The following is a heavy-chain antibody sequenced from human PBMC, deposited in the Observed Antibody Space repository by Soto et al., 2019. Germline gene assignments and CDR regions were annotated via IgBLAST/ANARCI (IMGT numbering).Heavy chain of an antibody. CDR1: GGTFSSYA. CDR2: IIPIFGTA. Sequence: QVQLVQSGAEVKKPGSSVKVSCKASGGTFSSYAISWVRQAPGQGLEWMGGIIPIFGTANYAQKFQGRVTITADESTSTASMELSSLRSEDTAVYYCARAHCSGGSCYALWDYYYGMDVWGQGTTVTVSS. J-gene: IGHJ6*02. V-gene: IGHV1-69*01. D-gene: IGHD2-15*01. CDR3: ARAHCSGGSCYALWDYYYGMDV.